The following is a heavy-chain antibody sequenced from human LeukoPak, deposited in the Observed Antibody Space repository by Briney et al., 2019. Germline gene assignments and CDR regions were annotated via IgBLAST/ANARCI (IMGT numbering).Heavy chain of an antibody. D-gene: IGHD7-27*01. CDR1: GYTFTSYG. CDR3: ARARPNWGSSSNWFDP. Sequence: ASVKVSCKASGYTFTSYGISCVRQAPGQGLEWMGWISAYNGNTNYAQKLQGRVTMTTDTSTSTAYMELRSLRSDDTAVYYCARARPNWGSSSNWFDPWGQGTLVTVSS. J-gene: IGHJ5*02. CDR2: ISAYNGNT. V-gene: IGHV1-18*01.